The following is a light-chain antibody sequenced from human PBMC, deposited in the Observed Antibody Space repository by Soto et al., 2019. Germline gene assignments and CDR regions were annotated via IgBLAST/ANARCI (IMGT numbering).Light chain of an antibody. Sequence: QSVLTQPPSVSGAPGQRVTISCTGSSSSIGAGFDVHWYQQLPGAAPKLLIYGNNYRASGVPDRFSGSKSGTSASLAITGLQAEDEADYYCQSYDSSLTGSKVFGTGTKAPS. J-gene: IGLJ1*01. V-gene: IGLV1-40*01. CDR3: QSYDSSLTGSKV. CDR2: GNN. CDR1: SSSIGAGFD.